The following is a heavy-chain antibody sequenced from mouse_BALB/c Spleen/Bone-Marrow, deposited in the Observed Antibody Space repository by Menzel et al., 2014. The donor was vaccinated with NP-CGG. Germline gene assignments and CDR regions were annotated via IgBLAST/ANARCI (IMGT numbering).Heavy chain of an antibody. CDR2: ISSGGST. J-gene: IGHJ4*01. D-gene: IGHD1-1*01. CDR3: ARDGSSYHAMDY. V-gene: IGHV5-6-5*01. CDR1: GFTFSSYA. Sequence: EVNVVESGGGLVKPGGSLKLSCAASGFTFSSYAMSWVRRTPEKRLEWVASISSGGSTYYPDSVKGRFTISRDNARNILYLQMSSLRSEDTAMYYCARDGSSYHAMDYWGQGTSVTVSS.